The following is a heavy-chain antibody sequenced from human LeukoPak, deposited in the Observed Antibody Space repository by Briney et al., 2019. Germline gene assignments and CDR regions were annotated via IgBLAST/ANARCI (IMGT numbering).Heavy chain of an antibody. J-gene: IGHJ4*02. V-gene: IGHV3-9*01. D-gene: IGHD4-17*01. CDR1: GFTFDDYA. Sequence: GRSLRLSCAASGFTFDDYAMHWVRQAPGQGLGWVSGISWNSGSIGYADSVKGRFTISRDNAKNSLYLQMNSLRAEDTALYYCAKDPLPIYGSIEFDYWGQGTLVTVSS. CDR3: AKDPLPIYGSIEFDY. CDR2: ISWNSGSI.